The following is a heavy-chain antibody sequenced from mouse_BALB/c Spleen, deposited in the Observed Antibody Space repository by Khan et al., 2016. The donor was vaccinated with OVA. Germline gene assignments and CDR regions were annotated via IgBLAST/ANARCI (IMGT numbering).Heavy chain of an antibody. CDR1: GYSFTNYL. V-gene: IGHV1-5*01. CDR2: IFPGNGDT. J-gene: IGHJ3*01. CDR3: TRGGYSSFAF. D-gene: IGHD1-3*01. Sequence: EVQLQQSGTVLARPGASVKMSCKASGYSFTNYLIHWVKQRPGQGLEWIGDIFPGNGDTNYNQKFKDKAKLTADTSASAAFMELSSLTNEDSAVYYCTRGGYSSFAFWGQGTLVTVSA.